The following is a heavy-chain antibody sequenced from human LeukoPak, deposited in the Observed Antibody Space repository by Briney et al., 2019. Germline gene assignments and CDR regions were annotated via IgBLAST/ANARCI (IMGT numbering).Heavy chain of an antibody. CDR2: IKQDGSEQ. D-gene: IGHD6-6*01. CDR3: ARDDKSNPYSSSLFQH. Sequence: PGGSLRLSCAASGFIFSSYWMSWVRQAPGKGLEWVANIKQDGSEQYYVDSVKGRFTISRDNAKNSLFLQMNSLRAEDTAVYYCARDDKSNPYSSSLFQHWGQGTLVTVSS. CDR1: GFIFSSYW. V-gene: IGHV3-7*03. J-gene: IGHJ1*01.